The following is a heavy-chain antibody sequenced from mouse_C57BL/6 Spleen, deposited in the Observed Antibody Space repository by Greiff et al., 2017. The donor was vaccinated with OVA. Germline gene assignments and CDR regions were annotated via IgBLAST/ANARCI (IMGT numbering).Heavy chain of an antibody. Sequence: QVQLQQSGAELVKPGASVKMSCKASGYTFTSYWITWVKQRPGQGLEWIGDIYPGSGSTNYNEKFKSKATLTVDTSSSTAYMQLSSLTSEDSAVYYCARPHYYDSSHWYFDVWGTGTTVTVSS. V-gene: IGHV1-55*01. CDR1: GYTFTSYW. J-gene: IGHJ1*03. CDR2: IYPGSGST. D-gene: IGHD1-1*01. CDR3: ARPHYYDSSHWYFDV.